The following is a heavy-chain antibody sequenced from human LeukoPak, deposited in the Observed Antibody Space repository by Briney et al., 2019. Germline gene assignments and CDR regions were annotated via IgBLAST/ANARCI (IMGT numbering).Heavy chain of an antibody. D-gene: IGHD5-18*01. V-gene: IGHV1-18*01. CDR2: ISAYNGNT. CDR3: ARDQGSGYSYGYFDY. CDR1: GYTFTSYG. J-gene: IGHJ4*02. Sequence: ASVKVSCKASGYTFTSYGISWVRQAPGQGLEWMGWISAYNGNTNYAQKLQGRVTMTTDTSTSTAYMELRSLRSDDTAVYYCARDQGSGYSYGYFDYWGQGTLVTVSS.